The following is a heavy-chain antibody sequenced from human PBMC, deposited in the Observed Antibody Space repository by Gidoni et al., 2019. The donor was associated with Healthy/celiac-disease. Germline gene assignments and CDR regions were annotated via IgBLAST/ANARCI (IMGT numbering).Heavy chain of an antibody. CDR1: GGSFSGYY. J-gene: IGHJ6*02. CDR3: ARGRWFGYYYGMDV. Sequence: QVQLQQCGAGLLTPSETLSLTCAVYGGSFSGYYWSWIRQPPGKGLEWIGEINHSGSTNYNPSLKSRVTISVDTSKNQFSLKLSSVTAADTAVYYCARGRWFGYYYGMDVWGQGTTVTVSS. D-gene: IGHD3-10*01. CDR2: INHSGST. V-gene: IGHV4-34*01.